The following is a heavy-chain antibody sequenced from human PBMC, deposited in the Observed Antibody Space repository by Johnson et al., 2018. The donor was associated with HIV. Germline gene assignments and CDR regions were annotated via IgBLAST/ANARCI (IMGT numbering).Heavy chain of an antibody. CDR3: AKGYIAAAGDGWDAFDM. V-gene: IGHV3-11*04. D-gene: IGHD6-13*01. CDR1: GCTFSDYY. J-gene: IGHJ3*02. CDR2: ISSSCTTI. Sequence: QMLLVQSGGGLVKPGGSLRLSCAASGCTFSDYYISWIRQAPGKGLEWVSYISSSCTTIYYADSVKGRFTISRDNATISRYLQMNILRAEDPAVYYCAKGYIAAAGDGWDAFDMWGQGTLVTVPA.